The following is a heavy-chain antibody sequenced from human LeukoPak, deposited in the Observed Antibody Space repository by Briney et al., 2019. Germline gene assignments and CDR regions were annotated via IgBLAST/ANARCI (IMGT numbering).Heavy chain of an antibody. CDR3: ARESIVARSPYYYYYMDV. V-gene: IGHV1-46*01. D-gene: IGHD5-12*01. Sequence: ASVKVSCKASGYTFTGYYMHWVRQAPGQGLEWMGIINPSGGSTSYAQKFQGRVTMTRDMSTSTVYMELSSLRSEDTAVYYCARESIVARSPYYYYYMDVWGKGTTVTVSS. J-gene: IGHJ6*03. CDR1: GYTFTGYY. CDR2: INPSGGST.